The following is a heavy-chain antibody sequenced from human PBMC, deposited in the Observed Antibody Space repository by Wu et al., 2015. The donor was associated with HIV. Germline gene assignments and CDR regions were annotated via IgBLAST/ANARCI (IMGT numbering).Heavy chain of an antibody. V-gene: IGHV1-8*02. CDR2: MNPNNGNT. CDR3: VRGRYELGY. J-gene: IGHJ4*02. Sequence: QAQLVQSADEMRLPGASVKVSCKASGYTFTTYDINWVRQASGQGLEYMGWMNPNNGNTASAQRFQGRITMTRTTSTSTAYLELSSLTSEDTAVYYCVRGRYELGYWGQGTLATVSS. D-gene: IGHD5-12*01. CDR1: GYTFTTYD.